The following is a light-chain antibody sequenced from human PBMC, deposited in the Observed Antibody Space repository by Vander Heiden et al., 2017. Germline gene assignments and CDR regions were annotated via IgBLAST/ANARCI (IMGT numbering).Light chain of an antibody. V-gene: IGLV2-14*01. J-gene: IGLJ3*02. CDR1: SSDVGGYNY. Sequence: QSALTQPASVSGSTGKSHTISCPGTSSDVGGYNYVSWYQQHPGKAPKLMIYDVSNRPSGVSNRFSGSKSGNTASLTISGLQAEDEADYYCSSYTSSSTPVFGGGTKLTVL. CDR2: DVS. CDR3: SSYTSSSTPV.